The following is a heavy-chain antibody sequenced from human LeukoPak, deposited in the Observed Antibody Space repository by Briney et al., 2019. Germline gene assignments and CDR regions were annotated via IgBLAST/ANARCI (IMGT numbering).Heavy chain of an antibody. Sequence: SETLSLTCAVYGGSFSGYYWSWIRQPPGKRLEWIGEINHSGSTNYNPSLKSRVTISVDTSKNQFSLKLSSVTAADTAVYYCARGTYYYGSGSYYKDYWGQGTLVTVSS. V-gene: IGHV4-34*01. CDR2: INHSGST. D-gene: IGHD3-10*01. J-gene: IGHJ4*02. CDR1: GGSFSGYY. CDR3: ARGTYYYGSGSYYKDY.